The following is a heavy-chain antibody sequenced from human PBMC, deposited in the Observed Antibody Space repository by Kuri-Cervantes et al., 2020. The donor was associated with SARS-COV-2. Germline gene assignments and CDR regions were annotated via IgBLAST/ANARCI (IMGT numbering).Heavy chain of an antibody. Sequence: GGSLRLSCSVSGFTLSSYAMHWVRQAPGKGLEYVSAISSTGGSTYYADSVNGRFTISRDNSKNTLYLQMSSLRAEDTAVYYCVKDECSSTSCYTGGYYYYYYGRDVWGQGTTVTVSS. V-gene: IGHV3-64D*08. D-gene: IGHD2-2*02. CDR1: GFTLSSYA. J-gene: IGHJ6*02. CDR2: ISSTGGST. CDR3: VKDECSSTSCYTGGYYYYYYGRDV.